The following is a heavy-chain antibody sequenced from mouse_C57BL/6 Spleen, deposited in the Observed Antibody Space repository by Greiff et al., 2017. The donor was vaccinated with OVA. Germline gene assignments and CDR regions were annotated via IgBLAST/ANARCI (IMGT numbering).Heavy chain of an antibody. CDR3: TRSLFSSYDGY. Sequence: QVQLKQSGAELVRPGASVTLSCKASGYTFTDYEMHWVKQTPVHGLEWIGAIDPETGGTAYNQKFKGKAILTADKSSSTAYMELRCLTSEDSAVYYCTRSLFSSYDGYWGPGTSLSVSS. V-gene: IGHV1-15*01. CDR2: IDPETGGT. D-gene: IGHD2-12*01. CDR1: GYTFTDYE. J-gene: IGHJ2*02.